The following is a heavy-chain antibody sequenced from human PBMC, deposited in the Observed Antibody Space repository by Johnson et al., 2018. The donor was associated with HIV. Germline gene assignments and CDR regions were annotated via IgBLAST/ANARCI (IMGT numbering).Heavy chain of an antibody. J-gene: IGHJ3*02. D-gene: IGHD6-19*01. Sequence: QVQLVESGGGVVQPGGSLRLSCAASGFTFSNYGMHWVRQAPGKGLEWVAFIRYDGSNKYYADSVKGRFTISRDNSKNTLSLQMNSLRAEDTAVYYCAREGGQWLVLVDAFDIWGQGTMVTVSS. CDR1: GFTFSNYG. V-gene: IGHV3-30*02. CDR3: AREGGQWLVLVDAFDI. CDR2: IRYDGSNK.